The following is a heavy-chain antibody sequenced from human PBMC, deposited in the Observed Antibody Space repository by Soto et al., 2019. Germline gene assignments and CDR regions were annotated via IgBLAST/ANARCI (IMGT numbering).Heavy chain of an antibody. CDR3: ARDWRKSEGIAAAGYLTDYGMDV. D-gene: IGHD6-13*01. V-gene: IGHV1-69*13. CDR1: GGTFSSYA. J-gene: IGHJ6*02. CDR2: IIPIFGTA. Sequence: ASVKVSCKASGGTFSSYAISWVRQAPGQGLEWMGGIIPIFGTANYAQKFQGRVTITADESTSTAYMELSSLRSEDTAVYYCARDWRKSEGIAAAGYLTDYGMDVWGQGTTVTVSS.